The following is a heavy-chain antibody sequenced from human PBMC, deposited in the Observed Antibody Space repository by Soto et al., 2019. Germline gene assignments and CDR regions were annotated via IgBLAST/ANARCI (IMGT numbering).Heavy chain of an antibody. CDR2: ISAYNGNT. J-gene: IGHJ6*02. D-gene: IGHD2-15*01. CDR1: GYTFTSYG. CDR3: ARDGVAADGYYYYYGMDV. Sequence: QVQLVQSGAEMKKPGASVKVSCKASGYTFTSYGISWVRQAPGQGLEWMGWISAYNGNTNYAQKLQGRVTMTTDTSTSTAYMELRSLRSDDTAVYYCARDGVAADGYYYYYGMDVWGQGTTVTVSS. V-gene: IGHV1-18*01.